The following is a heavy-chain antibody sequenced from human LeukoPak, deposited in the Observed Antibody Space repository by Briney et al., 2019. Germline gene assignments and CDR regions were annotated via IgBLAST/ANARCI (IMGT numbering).Heavy chain of an antibody. CDR2: IASDGTI. D-gene: IGHD3-22*01. Sequence: GGSLRLSCVASGFILSTSEMNWVRQAPGKGLEWVSFIASDGTIYYADSVKGRFTLSRDNAKNSLYLQMNSLRAEDTALYYCARVFYYDSSGPFDYWGQGTLVTVSS. CDR1: GFILSTSE. V-gene: IGHV3-48*03. CDR3: ARVFYYDSSGPFDY. J-gene: IGHJ4*02.